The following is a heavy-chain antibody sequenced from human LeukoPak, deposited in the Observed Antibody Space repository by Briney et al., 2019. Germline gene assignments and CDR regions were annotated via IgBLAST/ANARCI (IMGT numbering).Heavy chain of an antibody. CDR1: GFTFSSYA. CDR3: AKRENHDFDY. J-gene: IGHJ4*02. Sequence: GGSLRLSCAASGFTFSSYAMTWVRQAPGKGLEWVSAISSSGGNTYYSDPVKGRFTISRDNSKNTLYLQMNSLRAEDTAVYYCAKRENHDFDYWGQGTLVTVSS. CDR2: ISSSGGNT. D-gene: IGHD1-14*01. V-gene: IGHV3-23*01.